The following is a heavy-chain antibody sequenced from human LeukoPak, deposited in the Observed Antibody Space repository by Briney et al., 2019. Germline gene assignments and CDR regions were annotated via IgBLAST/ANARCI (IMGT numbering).Heavy chain of an antibody. J-gene: IGHJ4*02. CDR1: GFTFSSYS. V-gene: IGHV3-21*01. Sequence: PGGSLRLSCAASGFTFSSYSMNWVRQAPGKGLGWVSSISSSSSYIYYVDSVKGRFTISRDNAKNSLYLQMNSLRAEDTAVYYCAREGGGSDYWGQGTLVTVSS. CDR3: AREGGGSDY. CDR2: ISSSSSYI. D-gene: IGHD1-26*01.